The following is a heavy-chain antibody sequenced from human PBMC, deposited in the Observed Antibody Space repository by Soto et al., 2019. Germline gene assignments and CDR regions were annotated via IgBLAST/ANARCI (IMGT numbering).Heavy chain of an antibody. CDR2: IDPDGGST. J-gene: IGHJ4*02. V-gene: IGHV1-18*04. CDR1: GYTFTSYG. CDR3: ASLIGVDTLRDY. Sequence: XSVKVSCKASGYTFTSYGLSWVRQAPGQGPEWMGIIDPDGGSTSYAQKFQGRVTMTTDTSTSTVYVELSSLRSEDTAVYYCASLIGVDTLRDYWGQGTLVTVSS. D-gene: IGHD3-3*01.